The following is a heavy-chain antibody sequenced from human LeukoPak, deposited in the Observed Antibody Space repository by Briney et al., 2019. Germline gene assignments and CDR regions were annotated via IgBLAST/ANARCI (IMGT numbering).Heavy chain of an antibody. Sequence: SGGSLRLSCAASGFTFSSYWMHWVRQAPGKGLVWVSRINSDGSSTSYADSVKGRFTISRDNAKNTLYLQMNSLRAEDTAVYYCAAVGSLHQAFDYWGQGTLVTVSS. J-gene: IGHJ4*02. V-gene: IGHV3-74*01. CDR2: INSDGSST. CDR3: AAVGSLHQAFDY. CDR1: GFTFSSYW. D-gene: IGHD1-26*01.